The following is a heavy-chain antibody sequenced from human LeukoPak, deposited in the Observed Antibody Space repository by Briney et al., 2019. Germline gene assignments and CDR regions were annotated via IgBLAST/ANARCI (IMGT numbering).Heavy chain of an antibody. J-gene: IGHJ6*03. V-gene: IGHV4-61*02. Sequence: SETLSLTCTVSGGSISSGSYYWSWIRQPAGKGLEWIGRIYTSGSTNYNPSLKSRVTISVDTSKNQFSLKLSSVTAADTAVYYCARKTNEIVRAKPDFYFYMDVWGKGTTVTVSS. D-gene: IGHD1-14*01. CDR3: ARKTNEIVRAKPDFYFYMDV. CDR2: IYTSGST. CDR1: GGSISSGSYY.